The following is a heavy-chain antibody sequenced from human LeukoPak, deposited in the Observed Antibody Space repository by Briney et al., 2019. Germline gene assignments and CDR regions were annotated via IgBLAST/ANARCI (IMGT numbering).Heavy chain of an antibody. CDR2: INPDTDFT. CDR3: APTSEAYTSNWSV. D-gene: IGHD3-16*01. J-gene: IGHJ4*02. V-gene: IGHV1-2*02. CDR1: GYRFTDDY. Sequence: ASVKVACKTSGYRFTDDYIHWVRQAPGQGLEWMGWINPDTDFTNYAPKFRGRVIMTRATSISTAYMEVRRLTFDDTAIYYCAPTSEAYTSNWSVWGQGTLVTVSP.